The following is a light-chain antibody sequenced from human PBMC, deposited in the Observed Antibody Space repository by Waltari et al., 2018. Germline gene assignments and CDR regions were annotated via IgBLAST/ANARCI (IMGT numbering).Light chain of an antibody. CDR1: QNLNTF. Sequence: DIQMTQSPSTVSASLGDRVTITCRASQNLNTFLSWYQQKPGAVPNLLIYDDSTLERGVPSRFSGSGSGTDFTLTISGLQPDDFATYYCQQYYDYPINFGQGTRL. V-gene: IGKV1-5*01. CDR3: QQYYDYPIN. J-gene: IGKJ5*01. CDR2: DDS.